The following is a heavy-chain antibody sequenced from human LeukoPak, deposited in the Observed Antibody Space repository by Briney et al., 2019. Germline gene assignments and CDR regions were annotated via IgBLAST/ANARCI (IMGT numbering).Heavy chain of an antibody. CDR3: ARDRGYSSFDY. D-gene: IGHD4-23*01. V-gene: IGHV3-7*01. CDR1: AFTFSNYS. J-gene: IGHJ4*02. CDR2: IKEDGSEI. Sequence: PGGSLRLSCAASAFTFSNYSMSWVRQAPGKGLEWVANIKEDGSEINYVDSVKGRFTISRDNAKNSLYLQMNSLTVDDTAVYYCARDRGYSSFDYWGQGTLVTVSS.